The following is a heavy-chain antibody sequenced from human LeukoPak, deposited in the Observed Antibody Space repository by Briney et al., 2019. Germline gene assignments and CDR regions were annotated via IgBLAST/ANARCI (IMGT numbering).Heavy chain of an antibody. CDR3: TRDHCTSINCYEYNYYGMDV. V-gene: IGHV1-2*02. CDR2: INPNSGGT. Sequence: GASLKVSCKASGYTFTAYYIHWVRRAPGQGLEWMGWINPNSGGTESAQKFQGRVTMTRDTSISTAYTELSRLRSDDTVVYYCTRDHCTSINCYEYNYYGMDVWGQGTTVTVSS. CDR1: GYTFTAYY. J-gene: IGHJ6*02. D-gene: IGHD2-2*01.